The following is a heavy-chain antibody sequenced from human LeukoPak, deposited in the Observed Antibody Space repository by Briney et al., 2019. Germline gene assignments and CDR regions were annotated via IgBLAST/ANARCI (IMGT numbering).Heavy chain of an antibody. Sequence: SETLSLTCSVSGGSVNIDSYYWSWIRQPPKKGLEWIGYIYSTGRTKYNPSLKSRVTISLDTSKNQFSLKMSSVIAADTAMYYCVREAPTSYYDASGFYRQIEVFDLWGQGTVVTVSS. CDR3: VREAPTSYYDASGFYRQIEVFDL. CDR1: GGSVNIDSYY. D-gene: IGHD3-16*01. CDR2: IYSTGRT. V-gene: IGHV4-61*01. J-gene: IGHJ3*01.